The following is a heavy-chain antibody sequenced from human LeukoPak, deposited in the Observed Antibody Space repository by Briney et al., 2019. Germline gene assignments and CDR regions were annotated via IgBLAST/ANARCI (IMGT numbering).Heavy chain of an antibody. D-gene: IGHD3-22*01. CDR2: INPNSGGT. J-gene: IGHJ3*02. CDR1: GYTFTGYY. V-gene: IGHV1-2*02. CDR3: ARLYYYDSSGYSRDAFDI. Sequence: AASVKVSCKASGYTFTGYYMHWVRQAPGQGLEWMGWINPNSGGTNYAQKFQGRVTMTKDTSISTAYMELSRLRSDDTAVYYCARLYYYDSSGYSRDAFDIWGQGTMVTVSS.